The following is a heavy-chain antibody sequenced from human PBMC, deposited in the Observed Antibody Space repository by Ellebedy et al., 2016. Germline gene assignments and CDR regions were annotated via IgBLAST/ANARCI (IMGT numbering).Heavy chain of an antibody. V-gene: IGHV3-21*01. CDR2: ISSSSSYI. Sequence: GGSLRLSCAASGFTFTSYSMNRVRQAPGKGLEWVSSISSSSSYIYYADSVKGRFTISRDNAKNSLYLQMNSLRAEDTAVYYCARLRTGIALASMDVWGQGTTVTVSS. D-gene: IGHD6-19*01. CDR1: GFTFTSYS. J-gene: IGHJ6*02. CDR3: ARLRTGIALASMDV.